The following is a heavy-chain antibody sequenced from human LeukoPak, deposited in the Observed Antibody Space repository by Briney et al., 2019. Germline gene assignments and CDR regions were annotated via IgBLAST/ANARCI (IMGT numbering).Heavy chain of an antibody. J-gene: IGHJ4*02. D-gene: IGHD4-17*01. V-gene: IGHV3-11*04. Sequence: PGGSLRLSCAASRFTFRDHFMSWIRQPPGKGLEYVSYISSSGSDTYYSDSVKGRFTVSRDSAKNSLFLQMNSLRAEDTAVYYCATAPTEDGDGSSPGYWGQGTLVTVSS. CDR2: ISSSGSDT. CDR3: ATAPTEDGDGSSPGY. CDR1: RFTFRDHF.